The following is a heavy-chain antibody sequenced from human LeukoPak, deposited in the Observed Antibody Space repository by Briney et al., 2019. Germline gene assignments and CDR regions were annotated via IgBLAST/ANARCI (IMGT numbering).Heavy chain of an antibody. CDR1: GYTFTSYG. CDR2: ISAYNGNT. D-gene: IGHD3-22*01. Sequence: ASVKVSCKASGYTFTSYGISWVRQAPGQGLEWMGWISAYNGNTNYAQKFQGRVTVTRDTSISTAYMELSRLRSDDTAVYYCARVRSLGWHYYDSSGYYGFDYWGQGTLVTVSS. CDR3: ARVRSLGWHYYDSSGYYGFDY. J-gene: IGHJ4*02. V-gene: IGHV1-18*01.